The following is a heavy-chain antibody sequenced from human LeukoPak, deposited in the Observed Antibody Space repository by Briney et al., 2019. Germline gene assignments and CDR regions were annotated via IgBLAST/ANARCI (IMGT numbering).Heavy chain of an antibody. CDR2: ISYDGSNK. CDR3: ARGLRFLEWFGIDY. CDR1: GFTLSSYA. V-gene: IGHV3-30-3*01. J-gene: IGHJ4*02. Sequence: GGSLRLSCAASGFTLSSYAMHWVRQAPGKGLEWVAVISYDGSNKYYADSVKGRFTISRDNSKNTLYLQMNSLRAEDTAVYYCARGLRFLEWFGIDYWGQGTLVTVSS. D-gene: IGHD3-3*01.